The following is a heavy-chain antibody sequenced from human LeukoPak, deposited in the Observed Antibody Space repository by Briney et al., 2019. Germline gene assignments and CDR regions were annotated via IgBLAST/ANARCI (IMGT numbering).Heavy chain of an antibody. Sequence: PSETLSLTCTVSDGSISSSSYYWGWIRQPPGKGLEWIGSIYYSGSTYQNPSLKSRVTISVDTSKKQFSLKLSSVTAADTAVYYCARKYTYGYWYFDLWGRGTLVTVSS. CDR2: IYYSGST. CDR3: ARKYTYGYWYFDL. D-gene: IGHD5-18*01. J-gene: IGHJ2*01. V-gene: IGHV4-39*07. CDR1: DGSISSSSYY.